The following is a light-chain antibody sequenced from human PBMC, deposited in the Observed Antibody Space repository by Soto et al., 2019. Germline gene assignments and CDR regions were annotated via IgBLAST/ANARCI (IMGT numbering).Light chain of an antibody. CDR3: LQDYNYPWT. V-gene: IGKV1-6*01. J-gene: IGKJ1*01. CDR2: VAS. Sequence: IQMTQSPSSLSASVVDRVTITCLASQSVGRFLNWYQQKPGKAPTVLINVASTLRSGVPSRFSGSGSGTDFTLTISSLQPEDFATYYCLQDYNYPWTFGQGTKVDI. CDR1: QSVGRF.